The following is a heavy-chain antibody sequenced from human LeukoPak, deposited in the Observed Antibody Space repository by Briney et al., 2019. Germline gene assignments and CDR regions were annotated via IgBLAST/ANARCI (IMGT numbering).Heavy chain of an antibody. CDR2: IYPGGSDT. D-gene: IGHD3-10*01. V-gene: IGHV5-51*01. CDR3: ARRVATSSGSFNGMDV. Sequence: GESLKISCKGSGYSFTSFWIAWVRQMPGKGLEWMGIIYPGGSDTRYSPSFQGQVTISADKSLSIAYLQWNSLEASDTATYYCARRVATSSGSFNGMDVWGQGTTVTVSS. CDR1: GYSFTSFW. J-gene: IGHJ6*02.